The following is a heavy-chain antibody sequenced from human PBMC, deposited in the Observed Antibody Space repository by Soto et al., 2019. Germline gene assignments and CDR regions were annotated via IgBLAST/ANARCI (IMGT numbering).Heavy chain of an antibody. CDR1: GASISSGGYR. V-gene: IGHV4-31*03. D-gene: IGHD3-16*01. CDR2: MYNSGST. J-gene: IGHJ4*02. Sequence: QVQLQESGPGLVKPSQTLSLTCTVSGASISSGGYRCSWIRQHPGEGLEWIGFMYNSGSTSYNPSLKSRAPISVETSTTQFSLNLRSVTAADTAVYYCARGGDNTKVDFWGQGTLVTVSS. CDR3: ARGGDNTKVDF.